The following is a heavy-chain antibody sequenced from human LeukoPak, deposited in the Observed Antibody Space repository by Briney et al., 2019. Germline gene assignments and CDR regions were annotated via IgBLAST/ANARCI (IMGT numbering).Heavy chain of an antibody. CDR1: GFTFSSYG. Sequence: GRSLRLSCAASGFTFSSYGMHWVRQAPGKGLEWVAVIWYDGSNKYYADSVKGRFTISRDNSKNTLYLQMNSLRAEDTAVYYCARDRDPRAFDIWGQGTMVTVSS. D-gene: IGHD3-10*01. J-gene: IGHJ3*02. CDR2: IWYDGSNK. V-gene: IGHV3-33*01. CDR3: ARDRDPRAFDI.